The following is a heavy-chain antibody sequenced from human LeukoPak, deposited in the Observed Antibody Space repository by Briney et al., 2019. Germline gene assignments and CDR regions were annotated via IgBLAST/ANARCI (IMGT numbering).Heavy chain of an antibody. V-gene: IGHV4-59*08. Sequence: SETLSLTCTVSGGSISSYYWSWIRQPPGKGLEWIGYIYYSGSTNYNPSLKSRVTISVDTSKNQFSLKLSSVTAADTAVYYCARQYDILTGYPYYFDYWGHGTLVTVSS. J-gene: IGHJ4*01. CDR2: IYYSGST. CDR3: ARQYDILTGYPYYFDY. CDR1: GGSISSYY. D-gene: IGHD3-9*01.